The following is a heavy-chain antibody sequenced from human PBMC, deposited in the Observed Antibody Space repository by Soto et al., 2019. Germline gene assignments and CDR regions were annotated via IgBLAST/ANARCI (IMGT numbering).Heavy chain of an antibody. CDR2: LNYGGTT. D-gene: IGHD3-22*01. Sequence: QPHLQPSGPGLVNPSETLSLTCSVSGASMTSSIDYWAWIRQAPGKGLEWIGSLNYGGTTYHSPSLAGRVTMSVDTSKKEFSLNVISVTAADTAIYYCARQSYFDGAGYYLGWFDPWGQGTLVTVSS. J-gene: IGHJ5*02. CDR1: GASMTSSIDY. V-gene: IGHV4-39*01. CDR3: ARQSYFDGAGYYLGWFDP.